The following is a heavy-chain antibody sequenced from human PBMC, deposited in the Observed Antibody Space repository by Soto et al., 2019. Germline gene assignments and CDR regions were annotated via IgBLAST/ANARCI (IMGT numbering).Heavy chain of an antibody. D-gene: IGHD5-12*01. CDR2: ISYDESHK. Sequence: GESLKISCAASGFTFSSYGMHWVRQAPGKGLEWVALISYDESHKYYADSVEGRFTISRDNSKNTLYLQMNSLRPEDTAVYYCARERDGYNLDFDYWGQGTLVTVSS. J-gene: IGHJ4*02. V-gene: IGHV3-30*03. CDR3: ARERDGYNLDFDY. CDR1: GFTFSSYG.